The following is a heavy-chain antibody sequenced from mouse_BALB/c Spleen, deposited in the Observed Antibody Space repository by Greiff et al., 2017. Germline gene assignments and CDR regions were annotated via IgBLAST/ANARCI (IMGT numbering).Heavy chain of an antibody. Sequence: VQLQQPGAELVKPGASVKLSCKASGYTFTSYYMYWVKQRPGQGLEWIGGINPSNGGTNFNEKFKSKATLTVDKSSSTAYMQLSSLTSEDSAVYYCTRPYYYGSSDYAMDYWGQGTTLTVSS. CDR2: INPSNGGT. V-gene: IGHV1S81*02. CDR3: TRPYYYGSSDYAMDY. CDR1: GYTFTSYY. J-gene: IGHJ2*01. D-gene: IGHD1-1*01.